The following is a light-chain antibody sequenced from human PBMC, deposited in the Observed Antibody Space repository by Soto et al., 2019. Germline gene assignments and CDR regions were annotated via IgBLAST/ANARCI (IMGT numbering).Light chain of an antibody. CDR1: KSNIGAGYD. CDR3: KSYGDSLSGYV. CDR2: GNS. Sequence: VLTQPPSMSGAPGDRVTISCTGSKSNIGAGYDVHWYQQLPGTAPKLLIYGNSNRPSGVPDRFSGSKYGTSASLTITGLQAEDEADYYCKSYGDSLSGYVFGTGTKVTVL. J-gene: IGLJ1*01. V-gene: IGLV1-40*01.